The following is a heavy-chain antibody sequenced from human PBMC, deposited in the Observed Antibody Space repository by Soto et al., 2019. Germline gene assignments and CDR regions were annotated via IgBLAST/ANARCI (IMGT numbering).Heavy chain of an antibody. CDR3: ARDNTGATGWFDP. CDR2: IIPIFGTA. Sequence: SVKVSCKASGGTFSSYAISWVRQPPGQGLEWMGGIIPIFGTAHYAQKFQGRVTITADESTNTAYMELSSPRSEDTAVYYCARDNTGATGWFDPWGQGTLVTVSS. V-gene: IGHV1-69*13. D-gene: IGHD1-1*01. J-gene: IGHJ5*02. CDR1: GGTFSSYA.